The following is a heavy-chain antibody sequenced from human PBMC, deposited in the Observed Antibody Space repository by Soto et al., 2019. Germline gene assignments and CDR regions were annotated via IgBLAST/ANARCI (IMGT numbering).Heavy chain of an antibody. V-gene: IGHV4-59*01. CDR1: GVSIGNYY. CDR3: ARDTYWGYFDH. CDR2: IYNIGST. Sequence: TLSLTCTVSGVSIGNYYWNWIRQPPGKGLEWIGYIYNIGSTNYNPSLKSRVTISVDMSKNQVSLRLSSVTAADTAVYHCARDTYWGYFDHWGQGALVTVSS. J-gene: IGHJ4*02. D-gene: IGHD2-21*01.